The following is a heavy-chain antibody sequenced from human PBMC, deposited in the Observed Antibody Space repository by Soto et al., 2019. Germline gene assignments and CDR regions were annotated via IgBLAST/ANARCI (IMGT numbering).Heavy chain of an antibody. CDR1: GYTFTGYY. CDR3: ARVGDDFWSGYPSTYYYYYGMDV. V-gene: IGHV1-2*02. J-gene: IGHJ6*02. Sequence: ASVKVSCKASGYTFTGYYMHWVRQAPGQGLEWMGWINPNSGGTNYAQKFQGRVTMTRDTSISTAYMELSRLRSDDTAVYYCARVGDDFWSGYPSTYYYYYGMDVWGQGTTVTVSS. D-gene: IGHD3-3*01. CDR2: INPNSGGT.